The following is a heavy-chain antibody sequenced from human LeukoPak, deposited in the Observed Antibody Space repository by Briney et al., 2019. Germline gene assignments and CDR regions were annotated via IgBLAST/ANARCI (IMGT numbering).Heavy chain of an antibody. CDR3: ASGYCSSTSCYKGHWFDP. D-gene: IGHD2-2*02. CDR1: GFTFSSYS. Sequence: GGSLRLSCAASGFTFSSYSMNCVRQAPGKGLEWVSSISSSSSYIYYADSVKGRFTISRDNAKNSLYLQMNSLRAEDTAVYYCASGYCSSTSCYKGHWFDPWGQGTLVTVSS. V-gene: IGHV3-21*01. CDR2: ISSSSSYI. J-gene: IGHJ5*02.